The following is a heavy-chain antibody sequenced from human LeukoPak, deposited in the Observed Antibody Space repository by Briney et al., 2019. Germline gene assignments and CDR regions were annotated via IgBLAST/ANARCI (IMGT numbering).Heavy chain of an antibody. CDR3: AKGGLMVPYDY. Sequence: GGSLRLSCAASGFTFSSYAMSWVRQAPGKGLEWVSSISGSGGSTYYADSVKGRFTFSRDNSKNTLYLQMNSLRAEDTAIYYCAKGGLMVPYDYWGQGTLVTVSP. V-gene: IGHV3-23*01. CDR1: GFTFSSYA. J-gene: IGHJ4*02. CDR2: ISGSGGST. D-gene: IGHD4/OR15-4a*01.